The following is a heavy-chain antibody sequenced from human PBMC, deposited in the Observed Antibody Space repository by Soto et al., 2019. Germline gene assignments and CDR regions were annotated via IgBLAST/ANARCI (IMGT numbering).Heavy chain of an antibody. J-gene: IGHJ4*02. CDR1: GFTFSSYA. Sequence: GGSLRLSCAASGFTFSSYAMSWVRQAPGKGLEWVSAISGSGGSTHYADSVKGRFTISRDNAKNTLYLQVNSLRAEDTAVYYYAKNYLNGDYVGPFDYWGQGTLVTVSS. CDR2: ISGSGGST. CDR3: AKNYLNGDYVGPFDY. D-gene: IGHD4-17*01. V-gene: IGHV3-23*01.